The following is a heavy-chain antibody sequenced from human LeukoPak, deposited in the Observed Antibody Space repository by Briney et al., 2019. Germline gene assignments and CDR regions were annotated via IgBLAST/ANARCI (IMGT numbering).Heavy chain of an antibody. D-gene: IGHD3-22*01. CDR3: AREDSSGYLGY. Sequence: PSETLSLTCTVSGGSVSSYYWSWVRQPSGKGREWSGYIYYSGSTNYNPSLKSRVTISVDTSNNQFSLKLTSLTAADTAVYYCAREDSSGYLGYWGQGTLVTVSS. CDR1: GGSVSSYY. V-gene: IGHV4-59*02. J-gene: IGHJ4*02. CDR2: IYYSGST.